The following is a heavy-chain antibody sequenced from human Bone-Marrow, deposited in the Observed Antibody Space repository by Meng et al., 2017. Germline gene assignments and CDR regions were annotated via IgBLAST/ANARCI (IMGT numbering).Heavy chain of an antibody. Sequence: GESLKISCAASGFAFSDSSMSWIRQAPGKGLEWLSLISGLSTTTYSAESVRGRFTISRDNAKNSLFLQMDSLRAEDTAVYYCARDRELYDSSCYYLSGAFDIWGQGTMVTVSS. CDR1: GFAFSDSS. J-gene: IGHJ3*02. CDR3: ARDRELYDSSCYYLSGAFDI. D-gene: IGHD3-22*01. CDR2: ISGLSTTT. V-gene: IGHV3-11*04.